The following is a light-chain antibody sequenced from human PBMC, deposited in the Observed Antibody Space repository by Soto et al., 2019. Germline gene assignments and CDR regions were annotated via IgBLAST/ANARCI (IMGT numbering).Light chain of an antibody. CDR1: QSVASNY. CDR3: QHYGTSPPYT. J-gene: IGKJ2*01. CDR2: GAS. V-gene: IGKV3-20*01. Sequence: EIVLTQSPGTLSLSPGERATLSCRASQSVASNYFAWYQQKPGQAPRVLIYGASRSATGIPDRFSGSGSGTDFTLTISRLEPEDSAVYYCQHYGTSPPYTFGQGTKVEIK.